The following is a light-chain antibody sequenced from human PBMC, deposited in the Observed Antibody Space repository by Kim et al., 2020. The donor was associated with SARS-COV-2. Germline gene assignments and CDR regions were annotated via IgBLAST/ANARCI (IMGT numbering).Light chain of an antibody. CDR1: GSEFGGLGV. V-gene: IGLV2-14*04. Sequence: QSITRSYIGAGSEFGGLGVVPGYQQHQDKPPKLLIYGVAMRPSGVSNHFSASKSGNTASLTISGLQTEDEADYYCSSYSSSSFGVFGGGTQLTVL. CDR2: GVA. CDR3: SSYSSSSFGV. J-gene: IGLJ2*01.